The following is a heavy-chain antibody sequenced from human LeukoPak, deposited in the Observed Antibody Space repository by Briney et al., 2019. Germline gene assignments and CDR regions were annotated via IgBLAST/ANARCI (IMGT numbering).Heavy chain of an antibody. V-gene: IGHV4-59*11. D-gene: IGHD4-17*01. CDR3: ARDLVTVTKGFDI. CDR1: GGSISSHY. CDR2: IYYSGST. J-gene: IGHJ3*02. Sequence: SETLSLTCTVSGGSISSHYWSWIRQPPGKGLEWIGYIYYSGSTNYNPSLKSRFTISIDTSNNQFSLKLSSVTAADTAVYYCARDLVTVTKGFDIWGQGTMVSVSS.